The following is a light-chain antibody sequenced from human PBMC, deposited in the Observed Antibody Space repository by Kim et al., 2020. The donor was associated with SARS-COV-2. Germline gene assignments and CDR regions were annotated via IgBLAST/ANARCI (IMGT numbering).Light chain of an antibody. Sequence: VTVSCTGSSSNFGAGYDVHWHQQFPGTAPKLLIYVNSNRPSGVPDRFSGSKSGTSASLAITGLQAEDEADYYCQSYDSSLSGSYVFGTGTKVTVL. CDR3: QSYDSSLSGSYV. CDR1: SSNFGAGYD. CDR2: VNS. J-gene: IGLJ1*01. V-gene: IGLV1-40*01.